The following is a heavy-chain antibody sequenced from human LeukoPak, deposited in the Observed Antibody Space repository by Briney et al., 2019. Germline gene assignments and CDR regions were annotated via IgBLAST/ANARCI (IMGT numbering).Heavy chain of an antibody. CDR3: ASLLLDV. J-gene: IGHJ6*04. CDR1: GGSFSDYY. Sequence: SETLSLTCAVYGGSFSDYYWGWIRQPPGKGLEWIGDVNHSGSTNYNPSLKSRITISLDTSKNQVSLKLTSVTAADTAVYYCASLLLDVWGKGTTVTVSS. V-gene: IGHV4-34*01. CDR2: VNHSGST.